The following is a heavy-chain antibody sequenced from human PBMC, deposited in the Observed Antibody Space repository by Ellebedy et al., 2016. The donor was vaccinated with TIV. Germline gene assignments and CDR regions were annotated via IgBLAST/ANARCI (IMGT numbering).Heavy chain of an antibody. CDR3: ARRSGRQLAGPTHYFDY. Sequence: MPSETLSLTCTVSGGSISSSSYYWSWIRQPPGKGLEWIGEINHSGSTNYNPSLKSRVTISVDTSKNQFSLKLSSVTAADTAVYYCARRSGRQLAGPTHYFDYWGQGTLVTVSS. V-gene: IGHV4-39*07. D-gene: IGHD6-19*01. CDR2: INHSGST. CDR1: GGSISSSSYY. J-gene: IGHJ4*02.